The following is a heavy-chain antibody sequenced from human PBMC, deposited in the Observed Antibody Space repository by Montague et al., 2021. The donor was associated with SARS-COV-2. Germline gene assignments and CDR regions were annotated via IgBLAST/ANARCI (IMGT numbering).Heavy chain of an antibody. CDR1: GFTFSSYA. CDR2: IRGSGSST. CDR3: ARYWGTHLGENWFDP. J-gene: IGHJ5*02. Sequence: SLRLSCSASGFTFSSYAMSWVRQAPGKGLEWVSGIRGSGSSTNYXDSVKGRFTISRDNSKNTLYQQMNSLRAEDTAVYYCARYWGTHLGENWFDPWGQGTLVTVSS. D-gene: IGHD2-21*01. V-gene: IGHV3-23*01.